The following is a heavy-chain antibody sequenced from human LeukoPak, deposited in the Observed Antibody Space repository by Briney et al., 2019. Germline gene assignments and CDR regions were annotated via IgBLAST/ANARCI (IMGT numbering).Heavy chain of an antibody. J-gene: IGHJ4*02. Sequence: GGSLRLSCAASGFTLSSYWMSWVRQAPGKGLEWVANIKQDGSEKYYVDSVKGRFTISRDDAKNSLYLQMNSLGAEDTAVYYCARRYFDYWGQGTLVTVSS. CDR1: GFTLSSYW. CDR3: ARRYFDY. CDR2: IKQDGSEK. V-gene: IGHV3-7*01.